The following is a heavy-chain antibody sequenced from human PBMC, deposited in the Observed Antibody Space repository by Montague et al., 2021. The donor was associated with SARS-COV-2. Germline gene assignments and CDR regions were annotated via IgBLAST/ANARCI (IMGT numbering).Heavy chain of an antibody. J-gene: IGHJ6*03. Sequence: SLRLSCAASGFTFSSYAMHWVRQAPGKGLEWVAVLSYDGSNKYYVDSVKGRFTISRDNSKNTLFLQMNSLRAEDTAVYYCARDPLLTIFGSYYYYYMDVGGKETTVTVSS. V-gene: IGHV3-30*04. D-gene: IGHD3-3*01. CDR3: ARDPLLTIFGSYYYYYMDV. CDR2: LSYDGSNK. CDR1: GFTFSSYA.